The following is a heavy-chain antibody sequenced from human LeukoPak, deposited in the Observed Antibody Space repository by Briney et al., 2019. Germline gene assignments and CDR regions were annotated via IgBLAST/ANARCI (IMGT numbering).Heavy chain of an antibody. CDR3: AKRDYSNYDLDY. CDR1: GFTFDDYG. Sequence: GGSLRLSCAASGFTFDDYGMSWVRQAPGKGLEWVSGINWNGGSTGYADSVKGRFTISRDNAKNSLYLQMNSLRAEDTAVYYGAKRDYSNYDLDYWGQGTLVTVSS. D-gene: IGHD4-11*01. V-gene: IGHV3-20*04. CDR2: INWNGGST. J-gene: IGHJ4*02.